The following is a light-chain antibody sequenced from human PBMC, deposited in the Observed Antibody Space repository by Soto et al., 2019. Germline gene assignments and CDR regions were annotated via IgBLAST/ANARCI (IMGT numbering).Light chain of an antibody. CDR3: QQSFGTPLT. Sequence: DIQRTQSPSSLSASVGDRVTITCRASQNIKKYLNWYQQKPGKAPNLLIYTASSLQVGLPSRFSGSGSGTDFTLTISSLQPEDSATYYCQQSFGTPLTFGGGTKVDIK. V-gene: IGKV1-39*01. CDR2: TAS. J-gene: IGKJ4*01. CDR1: QNIKKY.